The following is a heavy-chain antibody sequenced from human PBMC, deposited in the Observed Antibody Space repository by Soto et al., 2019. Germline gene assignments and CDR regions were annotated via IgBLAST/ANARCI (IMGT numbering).Heavy chain of an antibody. J-gene: IGHJ6*03. CDR1: GFTLSSYS. CDR2: ISSISSTM. V-gene: IGHV3-48*01. Sequence: EVQLVESGGGLVQPGESLRLSCTASGFTLSSYSMNWVRQAPGKGLEWISYISSISSTMFYSDSVKGRFTISRDNDKNSLFLQMNSLRAEDTALYYCARATQYHILTCYHQLYFYYFMDVRGQGTTVTVSS. CDR3: ARATQYHILTCYHQLYFYYFMDV. D-gene: IGHD3-9*01.